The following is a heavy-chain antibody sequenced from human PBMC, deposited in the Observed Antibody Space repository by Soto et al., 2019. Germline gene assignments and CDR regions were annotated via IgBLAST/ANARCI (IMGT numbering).Heavy chain of an antibody. CDR1: GFTFSSYT. CDR2: IRNSGSTT. D-gene: IGHD2-15*01. V-gene: IGHV3-48*01. Sequence: GGSLRLSCAASGFTFSSYTMNWVRQAPGKGLEWVSYIRNSGSTTYYADSVKGRFTISRDSSKNTLYLQMNSLRAEDTAVYYCARDLLSLPHSTFDYWGQGTLVTVS. J-gene: IGHJ4*02. CDR3: ARDLLSLPHSTFDY.